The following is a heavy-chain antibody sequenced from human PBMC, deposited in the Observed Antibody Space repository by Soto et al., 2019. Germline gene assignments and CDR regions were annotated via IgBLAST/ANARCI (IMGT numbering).Heavy chain of an antibody. CDR2: IYHTGST. D-gene: IGHD7-27*01. CDR3: GNRGPRQSLDF. J-gene: IGHJ4*02. CDR1: GDSFKSDGYS. Sequence: SETLSLTCTVSGDSFKSDGYSWSCIRQPPGKGLEWIGEIYHTGSTHYNPSLMSRVTLSIDTSQNQFSLKLSSVTAADTAAYCFGNRGPRQSLDFWAQRTFDTVSA. V-gene: IGHV4-30-4*03.